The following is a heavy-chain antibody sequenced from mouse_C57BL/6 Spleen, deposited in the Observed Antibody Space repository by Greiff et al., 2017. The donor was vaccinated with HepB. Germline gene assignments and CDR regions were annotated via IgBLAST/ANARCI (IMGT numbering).Heavy chain of an antibody. J-gene: IGHJ2*01. Sequence: QVQLQQSGAELVKPGASVKLSCKASGYTFTSYWMQWVKQRPGQGLEWIGEIDPSDSYTNYNQKFKGKATLTVDTSSSTAYMQLSSLTSEDSAVYYCARGDRVLGYWGQGTTLTVSS. D-gene: IGHD4-1*01. CDR3: ARGDRVLGY. CDR2: IDPSDSYT. CDR1: GYTFTSYW. V-gene: IGHV1-50*01.